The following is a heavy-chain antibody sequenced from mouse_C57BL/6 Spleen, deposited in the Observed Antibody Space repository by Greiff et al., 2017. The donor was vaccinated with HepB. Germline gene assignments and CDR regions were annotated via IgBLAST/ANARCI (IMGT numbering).Heavy chain of an antibody. V-gene: IGHV1-75*01. CDR1: GYTFTDYY. CDR2: IFPGSGST. CDR3: ARGGYYGSSLFAY. Sequence: QVTLKESGPELVKPGASVKISCKASGYTFTDYYINWVKQRPGQGLEWIGWIFPGSGSTYYNEKFKGKATLTVDKSSSTAYMLLSSLTSEDSAVYFCARGGYYGSSLFAYWGQGTLVTVSA. J-gene: IGHJ3*01. D-gene: IGHD1-1*01.